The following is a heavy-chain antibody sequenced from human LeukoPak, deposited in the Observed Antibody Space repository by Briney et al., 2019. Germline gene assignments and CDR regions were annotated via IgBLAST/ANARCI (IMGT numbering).Heavy chain of an antibody. J-gene: IGHJ4*02. CDR1: GGSISSSSYY. V-gene: IGHV4-39*01. CDR3: ARQYYDSYPDY. CDR2: FYYSGST. Sequence: SETLSLTCSVSGGSISSSSYYWGWIRQPPGKGLEWIGSFYYSGSTYYNPSLKSRVTISVDTSKNQFSLRLSSVTAADTAVYYCARQYYDSYPDYWGQGILVTVSS. D-gene: IGHD3-3*01.